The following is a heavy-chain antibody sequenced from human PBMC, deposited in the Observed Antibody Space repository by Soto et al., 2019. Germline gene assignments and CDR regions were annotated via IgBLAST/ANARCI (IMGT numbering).Heavy chain of an antibody. D-gene: IGHD1-26*01. CDR3: VCYCVLCDSRSYYGLPLDV. CDR1: GFTVSSKY. V-gene: IGHV3-66*01. CDR2: IQSGGPT. Sequence: GGSVRLSCAESGFTVSSKYMSWVRQAPGKGLEWVSLIQSGGPTYYADSVKGRFTISIDTSENTLHLQMDSLIAEDTAVYYCVCYCVLCDSRSYYGLPLDVWGKGTTVTVSS. J-gene: IGHJ6*04.